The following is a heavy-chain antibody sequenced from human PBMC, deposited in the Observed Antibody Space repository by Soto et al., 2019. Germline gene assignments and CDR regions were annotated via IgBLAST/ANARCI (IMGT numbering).Heavy chain of an antibody. CDR1: GFTFSSYS. CDR2: ISSSSSTI. V-gene: IGHV3-48*02. J-gene: IGHJ4*02. D-gene: IGHD6-13*01. CDR3: SRGGTTSSWYWRN. Sequence: GSLRLSCAASGFTFSSYSMNWVRQAPGKGLEWVSYISSSSSTIYYADSVKGRFTISRDNAKEFLYLQMNSLRDEDTAVYYCSRGGTTSSWYWRNWGQGILVTVSS.